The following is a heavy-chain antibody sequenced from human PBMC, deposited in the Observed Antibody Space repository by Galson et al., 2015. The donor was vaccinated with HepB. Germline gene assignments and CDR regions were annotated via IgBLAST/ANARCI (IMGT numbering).Heavy chain of an antibody. CDR3: ARHFVPWYYDTSDSPLGDPYFGMDV. CDR1: GGSIRNYF. Sequence: LSLTCSVSGGSIRNYFWSWIRQPPGKGLEWIGYFYYTGSPNYNPSLKSRVTISINTSQNQFSLKLSSVTAADTAVYYCARHFVPWYYDTSDSPLGDPYFGMDVWGQGTTVTVSS. V-gene: IGHV4-59*08. J-gene: IGHJ6*02. D-gene: IGHD3-22*01. CDR2: FYYTGSP.